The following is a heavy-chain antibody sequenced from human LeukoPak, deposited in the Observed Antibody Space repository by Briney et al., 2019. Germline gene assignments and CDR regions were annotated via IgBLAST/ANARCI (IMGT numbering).Heavy chain of an antibody. V-gene: IGHV4-39*01. CDR1: GGSISSSSYY. J-gene: IGHJ5*02. Sequence: SETLSLTCTVSGGSISSSSYYWGWLRQPPGKGLEWIGSIYYSGSTYYNPSLKSRVTISVDTSKNQFSLKLSSVTAADTAVYYCARHFSYYGILTPIDPWGQGTLVTVSS. CDR2: IYYSGST. D-gene: IGHD3-9*01. CDR3: ARHFSYYGILTPIDP.